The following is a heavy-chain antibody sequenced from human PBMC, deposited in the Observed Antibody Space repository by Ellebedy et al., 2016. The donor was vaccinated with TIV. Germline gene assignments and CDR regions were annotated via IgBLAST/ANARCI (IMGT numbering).Heavy chain of an antibody. J-gene: IGHJ5*02. Sequence: PGGSLRLSCAASGFIFNKYNMQWVRQAPGKGLDWVSYISSSGETILYAPSVKGRFTNSRDTATSSLFLQMTNLRVEDTAVYYCAREGSGFDPWGRGTLVTVSS. CDR2: ISSSGETI. CDR3: AREGSGFDP. V-gene: IGHV3-48*03. CDR1: GFIFNKYN.